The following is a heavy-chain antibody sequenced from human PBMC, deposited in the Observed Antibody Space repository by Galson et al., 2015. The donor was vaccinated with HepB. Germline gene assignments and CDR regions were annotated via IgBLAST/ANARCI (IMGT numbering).Heavy chain of an antibody. D-gene: IGHD2-21*02. CDR2: INPSGGST. CDR3: ARAYCGGDCYLDY. J-gene: IGHJ4*02. Sequence: SVKVSCKASGSTFTSYYMHWVRQAPGQGLEWMGIINPSGGSTSYAQKFQGRVTMTRDTSTSTVYMELSSLRSEDTAVYYCARAYCGGDCYLDYWGQGTLVTVSS. CDR1: GSTFTSYY. V-gene: IGHV1-46*01.